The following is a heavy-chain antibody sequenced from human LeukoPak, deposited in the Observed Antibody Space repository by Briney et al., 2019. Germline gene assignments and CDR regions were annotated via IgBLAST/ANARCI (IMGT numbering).Heavy chain of an antibody. CDR2: ISSSSSYI. D-gene: IGHD4-17*01. Sequence: GGSLRLSCAASGFTFSSYSMNWVRQAPGKGLEWVSSISSSSSYIYYADSVKGRFTISRDNAKNSLYLQMNSLRAEDTAVYYCARDEGPAVTTSFAEYFQHWGQGTLVTVSS. CDR3: ARDEGPAVTTSFAEYFQH. J-gene: IGHJ1*01. V-gene: IGHV3-21*01. CDR1: GFTFSSYS.